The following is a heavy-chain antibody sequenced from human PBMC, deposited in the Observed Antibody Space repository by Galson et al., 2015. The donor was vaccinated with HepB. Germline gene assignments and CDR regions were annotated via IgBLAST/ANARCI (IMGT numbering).Heavy chain of an antibody. CDR2: ISYDGLYK. D-gene: IGHD2-21*02. V-gene: IGHV3-30*18. CDR1: GFTFRNYG. J-gene: IGHJ4*02. Sequence: SLRLSCAASGFTFRNYGLHWVRQAPGKGLEWVAVISYDGLYKHYGDSVKGRFTISRDNSENTVYLQMDRLRTEDTAVYYCAKDLPPNCRGGCYPTHFDYWGQGTLVTVSS. CDR3: AKDLPPNCRGGCYPTHFDY.